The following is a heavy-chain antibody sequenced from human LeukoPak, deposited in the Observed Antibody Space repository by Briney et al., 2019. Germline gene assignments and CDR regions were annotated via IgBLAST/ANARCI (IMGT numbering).Heavy chain of an antibody. CDR2: IYYSGST. V-gene: IGHV4-59*08. CDR3: ARIALADYSSSWYSHAFDI. D-gene: IGHD6-13*01. Sequence: PSETLSLTCTVSGGSISSYYWSWIRQPPGKGLEWIGYIYYSGSTNYNPPLKSRVTISVDTSKNQFSLKLSSVTAADTAVYYCARIALADYSSSWYSHAFDIWGQGTMVTVSS. J-gene: IGHJ3*02. CDR1: GGSISSYY.